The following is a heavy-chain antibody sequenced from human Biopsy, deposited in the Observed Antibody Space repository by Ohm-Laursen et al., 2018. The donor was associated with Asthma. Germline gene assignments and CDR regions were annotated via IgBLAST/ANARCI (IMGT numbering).Heavy chain of an antibody. J-gene: IGHJ5*02. CDR2: INPNSGGT. CDR3: ARGQKSAGDRWFDP. D-gene: IGHD6-13*01. CDR1: GYTFIGCH. V-gene: IGHV1-2*05. Sequence: ASVKVSCNASGYTFIGCHIHWMRQAPGQGLEWMGRINPNSGGTNYAQKFQGRVTMTRDTSISTAYMEVSRLRSDDTVVYYCARGQKSAGDRWFDPWGQGTLVTVSS.